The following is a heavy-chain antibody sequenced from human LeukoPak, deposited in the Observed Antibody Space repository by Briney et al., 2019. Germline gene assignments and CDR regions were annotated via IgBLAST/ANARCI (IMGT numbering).Heavy chain of an antibody. CDR3: ARGTPTPYDHVWGSYRGQWFDP. D-gene: IGHD3-16*02. CDR1: GGSFSGYY. Sequence: SETLSLTCAVYGGSFSGYYWSWIRQPPGKGLEWIGEINHSGSTNYNPSLKSRVTISVDTSKNQFSLKLSSVTAADTAVYYCARGTPTPYDHVWGSYRGQWFDPWGQGTLVTVSS. V-gene: IGHV4-34*01. CDR2: INHSGST. J-gene: IGHJ5*02.